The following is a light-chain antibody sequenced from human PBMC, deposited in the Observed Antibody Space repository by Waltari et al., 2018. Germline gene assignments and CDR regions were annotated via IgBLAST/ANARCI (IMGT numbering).Light chain of an antibody. V-gene: IGLV1-44*01. CDR2: SND. CDR1: GSTLGSSA. CDR3: ASRAVRLNGVV. J-gene: IGLJ2*01. Sequence: QSVLTQAPSASGAPGQRVIISCSGSGSTLGSSAVNWYQQLPGRAPKLLTYSNDQRPSGVPDRFSGSRSGTSASLAISGLQSEDEAHYYCASRAVRLNGVVFGGGTKLTVL.